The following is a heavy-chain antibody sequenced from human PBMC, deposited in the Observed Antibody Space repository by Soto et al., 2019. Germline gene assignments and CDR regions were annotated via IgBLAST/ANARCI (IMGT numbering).Heavy chain of an antibody. CDR2: ITWDGGRA. CDR3: TKDDRVDTAMVNGYYYPFGMDV. V-gene: IGHV3-43*01. D-gene: IGHD5-18*01. J-gene: IGHJ6*02. CDR1: GFIFADYT. Sequence: GGSLRLSCAASGFIFADYTMHWVRQAPGKGLEWVSLITWDGGRAYYADSVKGRFTISRDNSKNSLYLQMNSLRTEDTASYYCTKDDRVDTAMVNGYYYPFGMDVWGQVTTVTVSS.